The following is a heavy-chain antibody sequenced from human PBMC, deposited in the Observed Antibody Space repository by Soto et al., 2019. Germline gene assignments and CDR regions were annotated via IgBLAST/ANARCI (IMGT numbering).Heavy chain of an antibody. CDR3: AREEGLRFLEWEDYYYYGMDV. D-gene: IGHD3-3*01. CDR1: GFTFSSYS. V-gene: IGHV3-21*01. J-gene: IGHJ6*02. Sequence: GSLRLSCAASGFTFSSYSMNWVRQAPGKGLEWVSSISSSSSYIYYADSVKGRFTISRDNAKNSLYLQMNSLRAEDTAVYYCAREEGLRFLEWEDYYYYGMDVWGQGTTVTVSS. CDR2: ISSSSSYI.